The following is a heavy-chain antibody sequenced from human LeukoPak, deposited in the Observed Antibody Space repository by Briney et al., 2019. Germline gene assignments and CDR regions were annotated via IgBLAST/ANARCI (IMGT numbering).Heavy chain of an antibody. Sequence: GGSVRLSCAASGFTFSGSAMHWVRQASGKGLEWVGRIRSKANSYATAYAASVKGRFTISRDDSKNTAYLQMNSLKTEDTAVYYCLPRKSGSYSFDIWGQGTMVTVSS. CDR3: LPRKSGSYSFDI. D-gene: IGHD1-26*01. J-gene: IGHJ3*02. CDR2: IRSKANSYAT. CDR1: GFTFSGSA. V-gene: IGHV3-73*01.